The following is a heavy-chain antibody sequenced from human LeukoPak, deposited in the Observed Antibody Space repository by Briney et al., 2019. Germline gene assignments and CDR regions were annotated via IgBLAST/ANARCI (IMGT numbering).Heavy chain of an antibody. Sequence: GGSLRLSCAASGFTFSTYALSWVRQAPGKGLEWVSAISGSGGSTYFADSVKGRFTISRDNSKNTLYLQMNSLRAEDTAVYYCAKYSSGWYDAASFDYWGQGTLVTVSS. J-gene: IGHJ4*02. CDR2: ISGSGGST. V-gene: IGHV3-23*01. D-gene: IGHD6-19*01. CDR3: AKYSSGWYDAASFDY. CDR1: GFTFSTYA.